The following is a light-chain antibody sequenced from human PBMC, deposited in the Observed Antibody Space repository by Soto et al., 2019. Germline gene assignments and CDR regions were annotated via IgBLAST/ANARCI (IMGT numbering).Light chain of an antibody. CDR1: SSNIGAGYD. J-gene: IGLJ2*01. CDR3: QSYDSGLSGYVV. Sequence: QSVLTQPPSVSGAPGQRVTISCTGSSSNIGAGYDVHWYQQLPGTAPKLLIYGNSNRPSGVPDRFSGSKSGTSASLAITGLQAEDAADYYCQSYDSGLSGYVVFGGGTKLTVL. CDR2: GNS. V-gene: IGLV1-40*01.